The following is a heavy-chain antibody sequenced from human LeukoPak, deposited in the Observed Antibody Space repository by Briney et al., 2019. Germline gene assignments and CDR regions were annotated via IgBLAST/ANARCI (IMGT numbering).Heavy chain of an antibody. J-gene: IGHJ6*02. CDR2: FGIGGDT. CDR1: GFTCSRYD. D-gene: IGHD6-19*01. V-gene: IGHV3-13*01. CDR3: VRENVLAVAATNYYYGMDV. Sequence: GGSLRLSCAASGFTCSRYDMHWVRQPKGKGLEWVSTFGIGGDTYYSESVKGRFTVSREDAENSLYLQMNSLRGGDTAVYYCVRENVLAVAATNYYYGMDVWGLGTTVTVSS.